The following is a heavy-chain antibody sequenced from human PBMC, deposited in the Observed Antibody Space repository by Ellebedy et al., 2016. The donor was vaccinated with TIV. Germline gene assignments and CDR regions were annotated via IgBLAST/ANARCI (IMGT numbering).Heavy chain of an antibody. Sequence: GESLKISCAASGFTFSSYAMSWVRQAPGKGPEWVSIIHNDGSTYYADSVKGRFTISRDNSKNTLSLQMNSLRAEDTAVYFCAKDPRDYCDQEGYFDLWGRGTLVTVSS. CDR2: IIHNDGST. V-gene: IGHV3-23*01. J-gene: IGHJ2*01. D-gene: IGHD4-17*01. CDR3: AKDPRDYCDQEGYFDL. CDR1: GFTFSSYA.